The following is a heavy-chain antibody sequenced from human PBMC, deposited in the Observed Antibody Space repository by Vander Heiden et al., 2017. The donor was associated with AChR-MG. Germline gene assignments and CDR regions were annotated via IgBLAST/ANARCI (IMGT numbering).Heavy chain of an antibody. CDR2: ISSSSSYI. V-gene: IGHV3-21*01. J-gene: IGHJ4*02. D-gene: IGHD3-3*01. CDR3: AIAYYDCWSGSQFDY. CDR1: GFTFSSYS. Sequence: EVQLVESGGGLVKPGGSLSLSCAASGFTFSSYSMNWVRQAPGKGLEWVSSISSSSSYIYYADSVKGRFTISRDNAKNSLYMQMNSLRAGDTAVYYCAIAYYDCWSGSQFDYWGQGTLVTVSS.